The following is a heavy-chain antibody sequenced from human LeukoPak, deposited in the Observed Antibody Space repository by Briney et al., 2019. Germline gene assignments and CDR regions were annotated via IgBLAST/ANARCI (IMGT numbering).Heavy chain of an antibody. D-gene: IGHD3-3*01. CDR2: INPNSGGT. CDR3: ARDRAPLGDFWSGHYPPGIDYFDY. Sequence: GASVKVSCKASGYTFTGYYMHWVRQAPGQGLEWMGWINPNSGGTNYAQKFQGRVTMTRDTSISTAYMELSRLRSDDTAVYYCARDRAPLGDFWSGHYPPGIDYFDYWGQGTLVTVSS. CDR1: GYTFTGYY. J-gene: IGHJ4*02. V-gene: IGHV1-2*02.